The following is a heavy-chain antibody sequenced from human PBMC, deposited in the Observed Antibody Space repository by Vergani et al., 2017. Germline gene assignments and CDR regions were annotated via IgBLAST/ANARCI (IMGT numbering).Heavy chain of an antibody. CDR2: IGSSGPYI. CDR1: GFTFSDFS. CDR3: AGGCTSGGCPYSYGMDV. D-gene: IGHD2-8*01. V-gene: IGHV3-21*06. J-gene: IGHJ6*02. Sequence: VQLVESGGGLVKPGGSPRLSCAASGFTFSDFSMSWVRQAPGKGLEGVDLIGSSGPYINYADSVKGRFIISRDNTNNSLFLQLRSLRAEDAAVYYCAGGCTSGGCPYSYGMDVWGQGATVTVSS.